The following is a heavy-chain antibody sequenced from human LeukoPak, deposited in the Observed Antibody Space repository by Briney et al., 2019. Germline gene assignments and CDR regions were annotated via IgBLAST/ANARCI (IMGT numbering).Heavy chain of an antibody. CDR2: ISSNGGSA. CDR3: ARGSRYFDWLSGFDY. CDR1: GFTFSSYA. D-gene: IGHD3-9*01. V-gene: IGHV3-64*01. J-gene: IGHJ4*02. Sequence: GGSLRLSCAASGFTFSSYARHWVRQAPGKGLEYVSAISSNGGSAYYANSVKGRFTISGDNSKNTLYLRMGSLRAEDMAVYYCARGSRYFDWLSGFDYWGQGTLVTVSS.